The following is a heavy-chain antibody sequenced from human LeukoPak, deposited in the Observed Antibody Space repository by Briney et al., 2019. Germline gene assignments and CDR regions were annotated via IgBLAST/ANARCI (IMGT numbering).Heavy chain of an antibody. Sequence: PSQTLSLTCTVSGGSISSGSYYWSWIRQPAGKGLEWIGRIYTSGSTNYNPSLKSRVTISVDTSKNQFSLKLTSVAAADTAVYYCARERGRIVVVIDYWDQGTLVTVSS. V-gene: IGHV4-61*02. CDR3: ARERGRIVVVIDY. CDR1: GGSISSGSYY. D-gene: IGHD3-22*01. CDR2: IYTSGST. J-gene: IGHJ4*02.